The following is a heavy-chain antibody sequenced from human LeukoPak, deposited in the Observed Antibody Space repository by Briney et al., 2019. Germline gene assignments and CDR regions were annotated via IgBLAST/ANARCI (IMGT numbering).Heavy chain of an antibody. CDR2: IYYSGST. V-gene: IGHV4-31*03. CDR1: GDSISSGGYY. J-gene: IGHJ4*02. D-gene: IGHD3-22*01. CDR3: ARSEYYYDSSGYFTY. Sequence: PSETLSLTCTVSGDSISSGGYYWSWIRQHPGKGLEWIGYIYYSGSTYYNPSLKSRVTISVDTSKNQFSLKLSSVTAADTAVYYCARSEYYYDSSGYFTYWGQGTLVTVSS.